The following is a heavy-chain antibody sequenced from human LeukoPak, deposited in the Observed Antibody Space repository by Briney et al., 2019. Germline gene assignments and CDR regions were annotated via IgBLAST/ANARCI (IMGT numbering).Heavy chain of an antibody. CDR2: INPNNGVT. V-gene: IGHV1-2*06. Sequence: ASVKVSCKASGYSFTGYYLHLVRPAPGQGLEWMGRINPNNGVTTYAQKFQDRVTMTRDTSISTAYMELSRLTSDDSAVYYCARGHDNWFDPWGQGTLVIVSS. CDR1: GYSFTGYY. J-gene: IGHJ5*02. CDR3: ARGHDNWFDP.